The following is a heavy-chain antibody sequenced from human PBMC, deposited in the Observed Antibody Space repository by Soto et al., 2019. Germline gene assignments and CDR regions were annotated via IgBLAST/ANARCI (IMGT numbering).Heavy chain of an antibody. V-gene: IGHV4-59*01. CDR3: ARSTGICSSTSCYSAWFDP. D-gene: IGHD2-2*02. CDR2: IYYSGST. CDR1: GGSISSYY. Sequence: SETLSLTCTVSGGSISSYYWSWIRQPPGKGLEWIGYIYYSGSTNYNPSLKSRVTISVDTSKNQFSLKLSSVTAADTAVYYCARSTGICSSTSCYSAWFDPWGQGTLVTVSS. J-gene: IGHJ5*02.